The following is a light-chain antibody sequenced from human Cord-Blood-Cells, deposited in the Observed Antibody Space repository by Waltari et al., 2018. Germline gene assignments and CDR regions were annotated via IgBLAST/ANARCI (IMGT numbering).Light chain of an antibody. Sequence: QSALTQPASVSGSPGQSITISCTGPSSDVGSYNLVSWYQQHPGKATKLMIYEVSKRPSGVSNRCSGSKSCNTASLTISGLQAEDEADYYCCSYAGSSTWVFGGGTKLTVL. CDR1: SSDVGSYNL. J-gene: IGLJ3*02. V-gene: IGLV2-23*02. CDR3: CSYAGSSTWV. CDR2: EVS.